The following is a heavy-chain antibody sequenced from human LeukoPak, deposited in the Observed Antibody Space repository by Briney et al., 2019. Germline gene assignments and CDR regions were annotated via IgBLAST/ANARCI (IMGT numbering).Heavy chain of an antibody. CDR3: TRDSGLTGYDLLDY. V-gene: IGHV3-7*01. CDR2: IKNDGSEK. Sequence: GGSLRLSCAASGFPFSTYWITWVRQAPGKGLEWVANIKNDGSEKYYVDSVKGRFTISRDNAENSLFLQMNSLRVEDTDIYYCTRDSGLTGYDLLDYWGQGTLVTVSS. CDR1: GFPFSTYW. D-gene: IGHD5-12*01. J-gene: IGHJ4*02.